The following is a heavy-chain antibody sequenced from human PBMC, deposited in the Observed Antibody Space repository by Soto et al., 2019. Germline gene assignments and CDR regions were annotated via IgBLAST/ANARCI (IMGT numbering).Heavy chain of an antibody. Sequence: QVQLVESGGGVVQPGRSLRLSCAASGFTFSSYGMHWVRQAPGKGLEWVAAISYDGSNKYYADSVKGRFTISRDNSKNTLYPHRNSMRAEDTAVYYCAKDRPSGSRPYYYGMDVWGQGTTVTVSS. CDR1: GFTFSSYG. CDR2: ISYDGSNK. CDR3: AKDRPSGSRPYYYGMDV. V-gene: IGHV3-30*18. D-gene: IGHD1-26*01. J-gene: IGHJ6*02.